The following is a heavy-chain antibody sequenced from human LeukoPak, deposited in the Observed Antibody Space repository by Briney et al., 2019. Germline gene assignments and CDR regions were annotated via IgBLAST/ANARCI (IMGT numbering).Heavy chain of an antibody. CDR2: ISSSSSYI. CDR3: AKDFKGLTIVSAGSFDY. CDR1: GFTFSSYS. J-gene: IGHJ4*02. Sequence: GGSLRLSCAASGFTFSSYSMNWVRQAPGKGLEWVSSISSSSSYIYYADSVKGRFTISRDNSKSTLYLQMNSLRAEDTAIYYCAKDFKGLTIVSAGSFDYWGQGTLVTVSS. V-gene: IGHV3-21*04. D-gene: IGHD6-13*01.